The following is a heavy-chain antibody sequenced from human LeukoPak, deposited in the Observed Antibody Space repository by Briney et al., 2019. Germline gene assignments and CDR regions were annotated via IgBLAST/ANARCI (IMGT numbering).Heavy chain of an antibody. CDR2: INSFGGDT. CDR1: GYTFTRYY. D-gene: IGHD2-8*01. J-gene: IGHJ4*02. CDR3: ARDGSSVFGSVDFDY. Sequence: GASVKVSCKASGYTFTRYYMQWVRQAPGQRLEWMGIINSFGGDTTYAQKFQGRLTITRDASTSTVHMELSSLTSEDTAVYYCARDGSSVFGSVDFDYWGQGTRVIVSS. V-gene: IGHV1-46*01.